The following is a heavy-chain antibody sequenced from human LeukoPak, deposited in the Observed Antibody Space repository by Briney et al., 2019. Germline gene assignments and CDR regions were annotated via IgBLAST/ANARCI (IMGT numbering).Heavy chain of an antibody. Sequence: GASVKPSCKASGYTFTRYGISWVRQAPGQGLEWMGWISAYNVNTNYAQNLQGRVTMTTDTSTSTAYMELRSLRSDDTAVYYCARARDVDTAMLSWGEGTLVTVSS. V-gene: IGHV1-18*01. D-gene: IGHD5-18*01. J-gene: IGHJ4*02. CDR1: GYTFTRYG. CDR2: ISAYNVNT. CDR3: ARARDVDTAMLS.